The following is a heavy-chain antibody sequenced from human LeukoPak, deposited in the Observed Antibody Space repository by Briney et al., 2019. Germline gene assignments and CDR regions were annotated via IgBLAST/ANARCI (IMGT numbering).Heavy chain of an antibody. V-gene: IGHV3-30*18. CDR1: GFTFSSYG. CDR2: ISYDGSNK. J-gene: IGHJ4*02. Sequence: GGSLRLSCAASGFTFSSYGMHWVRQSPGKGLECVAIISYDGSNKYYTDSVKGGFTISRDNSKNTLYLQMNSLRAEDTAVYYCAKSGIEAAGSLVYFDYWGQGTLVTASS. D-gene: IGHD6-13*01. CDR3: AKSGIEAAGSLVYFDY.